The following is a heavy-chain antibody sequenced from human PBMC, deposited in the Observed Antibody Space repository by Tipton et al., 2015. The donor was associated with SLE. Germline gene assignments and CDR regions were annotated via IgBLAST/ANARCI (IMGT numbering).Heavy chain of an antibody. CDR3: ARHVGGFWSGSSFDD. CDR1: GASISSNY. Sequence: TLSLTCTVSGASISSNYWSWIRQPPGMGLEWIGYIYYSGSTNYSPSLESRVTISVDTSKNQFSLMLSSVTAADTAVYYCARHVGGFWSGSSFDDWGQGTLVTVSS. V-gene: IGHV4-59*08. D-gene: IGHD3-3*01. CDR2: IYYSGST. J-gene: IGHJ4*02.